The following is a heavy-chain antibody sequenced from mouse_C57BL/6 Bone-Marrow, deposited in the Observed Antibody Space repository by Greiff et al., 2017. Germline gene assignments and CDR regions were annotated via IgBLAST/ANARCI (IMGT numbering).Heavy chain of an antibody. D-gene: IGHD2-3*01. J-gene: IGHJ1*03. CDR1: GFSLTSYG. Sequence: QVQLKESGPSLVAPSQSLSITCTVSGFSLTSYGVDWVRQPPGKGLEWLGVIWEGGSTNYNSALMSRLSISKDNSKSQVYLKMNRLQTDDTAMYYCAKHYDYGYFDVWGTGTTVTVAS. CDR3: AKHYDYGYFDV. CDR2: IWEGGST. V-gene: IGHV2-9*01.